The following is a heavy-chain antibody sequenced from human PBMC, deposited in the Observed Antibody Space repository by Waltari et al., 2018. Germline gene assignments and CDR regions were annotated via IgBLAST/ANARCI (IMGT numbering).Heavy chain of an antibody. Sequence: QVQLVESGGGVVQPGRSLRLSCAASGFTFSSYAMPWVRQAPGKGLEWVAVISYDGSNKYYADSVKGRFTISRDNSKNTLYLQMNSLRAEDTAVYYCAEESPFIAAPDYWGQGTLVTVSS. V-gene: IGHV3-30-3*01. D-gene: IGHD6-6*01. CDR1: GFTFSSYA. CDR2: ISYDGSNK. CDR3: AEESPFIAAPDY. J-gene: IGHJ4*02.